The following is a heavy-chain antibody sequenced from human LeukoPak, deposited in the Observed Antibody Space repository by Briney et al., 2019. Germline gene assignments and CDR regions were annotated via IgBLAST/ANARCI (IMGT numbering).Heavy chain of an antibody. D-gene: IGHD3-3*01. J-gene: IGHJ6*02. CDR1: GGSISSYY. Sequence: SETLSLTCTVSGGSISSYYWSWIRRPPGKGLEWIGYIYYSGSTNYNPSLKSRVTISVDTSKNQFSLKLSSVTAADTAVYYCARWGGYYYYGMDVWGQGTTVTVSS. CDR3: ARWGGYYYYGMDV. V-gene: IGHV4-59*01. CDR2: IYYSGST.